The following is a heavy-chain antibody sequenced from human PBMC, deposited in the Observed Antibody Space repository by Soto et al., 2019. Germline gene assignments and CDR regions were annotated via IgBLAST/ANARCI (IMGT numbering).Heavy chain of an antibody. CDR2: IGGGGSMT. Sequence: EVQLVESGGGLVQPGESLRLSCAASGFNFSPYWMHWVRQVPGKGLEWISHIGGGGSMTIYADSVKGRFTISRDDAKNTLYLQMNSLRSEDTAVYYCVRDRGSPDSFDTWGQGTMVTVSS. J-gene: IGHJ3*02. V-gene: IGHV3-74*01. CDR3: VRDRGSPDSFDT. CDR1: GFNFSPYW. D-gene: IGHD3-10*01.